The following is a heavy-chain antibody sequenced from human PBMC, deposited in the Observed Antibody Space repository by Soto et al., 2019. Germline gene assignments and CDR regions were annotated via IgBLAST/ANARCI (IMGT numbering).Heavy chain of an antibody. Sequence: PSETLSLTCAVYGGSFSGYYWTWIRQPPGTGLEWIGEISHSGSTDYNPSLKSRLTISIDASKNQFSLKLSSVTAADTAVYYCARWWLGGYDSYFDYWGQGALVTVSS. V-gene: IGHV4-34*01. CDR1: GGSFSGYY. CDR2: ISHSGST. J-gene: IGHJ4*02. CDR3: ARWWLGGYDSYFDY. D-gene: IGHD5-12*01.